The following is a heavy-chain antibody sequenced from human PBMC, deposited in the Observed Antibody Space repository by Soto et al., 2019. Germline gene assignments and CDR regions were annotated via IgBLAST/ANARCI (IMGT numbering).Heavy chain of an antibody. CDR1: GGSFSGYY. CDR2: INHSGTI. D-gene: IGHD2-21*02. Sequence: SETLSLTCAVYGGSFSGYYWTWIRQPPGKGLEWIGEINHSGTINFNPSLKSRLTISLDTSKKHFSLKLSSVTDADTAAYYCARADRTLVTSYSLDVWGQGTTVTVSS. CDR3: ARADRTLVTSYSLDV. V-gene: IGHV4-34*01. J-gene: IGHJ6*02.